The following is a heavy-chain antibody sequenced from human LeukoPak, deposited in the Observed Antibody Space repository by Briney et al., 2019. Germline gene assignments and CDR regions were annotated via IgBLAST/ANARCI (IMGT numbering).Heavy chain of an antibody. CDR2: IYSSGHT. CDR3: ARGHLYYYYGMDV. J-gene: IGHJ6*02. V-gene: IGHV4-59*12. CDR1: GGSIVGYY. D-gene: IGHD3-3*02. Sequence: SETLSLTCTVSGGSIVGYYWSWIRQPPGKGLEWIAYIYSSGHTMSNPSLQSRVTMSLDTSRNQFSLKLSSVTAADTAVYYCARGHLYYYYGMDVWGQGTTVTVSS.